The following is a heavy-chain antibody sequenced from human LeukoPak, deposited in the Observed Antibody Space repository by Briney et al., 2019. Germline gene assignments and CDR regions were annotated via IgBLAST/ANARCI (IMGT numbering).Heavy chain of an antibody. D-gene: IGHD3-10*01. V-gene: IGHV3-30*04. Sequence: GGSLRLSCAASGFTFSSHPMHWVRQAPGNGLEWVAVISFDGSHKYYADSVTGRFTISRDNSKNTLYLQMDSLRTDDTAMYYCARDFGITWAQYYFDYWGQGTLVTVSS. CDR2: ISFDGSHK. CDR1: GFTFSSHP. CDR3: ARDFGITWAQYYFDY. J-gene: IGHJ4*02.